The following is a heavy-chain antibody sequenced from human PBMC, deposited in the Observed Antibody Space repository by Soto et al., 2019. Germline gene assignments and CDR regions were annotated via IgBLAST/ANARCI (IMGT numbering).Heavy chain of an antibody. V-gene: IGHV1-2*02. CDR2: INPNSGGT. D-gene: IGHD5-18*01. Sequence: XSVQVCCDASGYTFTGYYMHTVRQPPGQGLEWMGWINPNSGGTNYAQKFQGRVTMTRDTSISTAYMELSRLRSDDTAVYYCARSRGYSYGRLFDYWGQGTLVTVSS. J-gene: IGHJ4*02. CDR1: GYTFTGYY. CDR3: ARSRGYSYGRLFDY.